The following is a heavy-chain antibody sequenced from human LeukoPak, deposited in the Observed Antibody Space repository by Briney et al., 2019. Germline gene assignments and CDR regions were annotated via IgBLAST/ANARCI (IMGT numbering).Heavy chain of an antibody. Sequence: SGPTLVKPTQTLTLTCTFSGFSLSSSGVGMGWIRNPPGKALEWLALNYWDDDKRYSPSLKSRLTFAKDPSNNQVALTMTNIDPVNTATYYCAHGAFWSGPQGWFDPWGQGTLVTVSS. V-gene: IGHV2-5*02. CDR2: NYWDDDK. D-gene: IGHD3-3*01. CDR1: GFSLSSSGVG. J-gene: IGHJ5*02. CDR3: AHGAFWSGPQGWFDP.